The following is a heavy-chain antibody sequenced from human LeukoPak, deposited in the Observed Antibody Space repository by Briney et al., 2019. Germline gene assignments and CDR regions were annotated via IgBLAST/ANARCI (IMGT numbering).Heavy chain of an antibody. D-gene: IGHD3-3*01. J-gene: IGHJ4*02. CDR1: GYSFSSYW. Sequence: GESLKISCKGSGYSFSSYWIGWVRQMPGKGLEWMGIIYPGDSDTRYSPSFQGQVTISADKSIDTAYLQWSSLKASDSAMYYCARLRPTIFADTQQAPADYWGQGTLVTVSS. CDR3: ARLRPTIFADTQQAPADY. CDR2: IYPGDSDT. V-gene: IGHV5-51*01.